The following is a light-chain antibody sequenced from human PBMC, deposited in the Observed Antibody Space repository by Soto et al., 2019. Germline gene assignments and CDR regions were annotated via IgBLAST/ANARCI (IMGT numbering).Light chain of an antibody. Sequence: QSVLTQPASVSGSPGQSITISCTGTSSDIGDYDYVSWYQQHPGKAPKLMIYEVSDRPSGVSNRFSGSKSGNTASLTISGLQAEDEADYYCSSYKNSNVVFGGGTKVTVL. J-gene: IGLJ3*02. CDR1: SSDIGDYDY. V-gene: IGLV2-14*01. CDR3: SSYKNSNVV. CDR2: EVS.